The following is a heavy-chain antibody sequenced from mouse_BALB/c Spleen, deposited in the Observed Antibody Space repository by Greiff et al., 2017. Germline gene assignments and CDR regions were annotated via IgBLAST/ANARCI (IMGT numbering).Heavy chain of an antibody. V-gene: IGHV5-4*02. J-gene: IGHJ2*01. CDR2: ISDGGSYT. CDR3: AREYGNYFDY. Sequence: VQLVESGGGLVKPGGSLKLSCAASGFTFSDYYMYWVRQTPEKRLEWVATISDGGSYTYYPDSVKGRFTISRDNAKNNLYLQMSSLKSEDTAMYYCAREYGNYFDYWGQGTTLTVSS. CDR1: GFTFSDYY. D-gene: IGHD2-1*01.